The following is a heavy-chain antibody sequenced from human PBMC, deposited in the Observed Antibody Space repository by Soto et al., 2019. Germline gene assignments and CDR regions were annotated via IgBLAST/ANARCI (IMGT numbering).Heavy chain of an antibody. CDR1: GGSFSGYY. J-gene: IGHJ4*02. CDR3: ARELTMVRGVIGY. CDR2: INHSGST. Sequence: SETLSLTCAVYGGSFSGYYWSWIRQPPGKGLEWIGEINHSGSTNYNPSLKSRVTISVDTSKNQFSLKLSSVTAADTAVYYCARELTMVRGVIGYWGQGTLVTVSS. V-gene: IGHV4-34*01. D-gene: IGHD3-10*01.